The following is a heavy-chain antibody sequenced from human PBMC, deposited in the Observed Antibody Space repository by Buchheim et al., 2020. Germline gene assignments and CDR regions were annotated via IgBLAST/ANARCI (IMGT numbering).Heavy chain of an antibody. CDR2: ISYDGSNK. CDR3: AREYAMDV. Sequence: QVQLVESGGGVVQPGRSPRLSCAASGFTFSSYAMHWVRQAPGKGLEWVAIISYDGSNKYYADSVKGRFTISRDNSNNTLYLQINSLRAEDTAVYYCAREYAMDVWGQGTT. J-gene: IGHJ6*02. CDR1: GFTFSSYA. V-gene: IGHV3-30*04.